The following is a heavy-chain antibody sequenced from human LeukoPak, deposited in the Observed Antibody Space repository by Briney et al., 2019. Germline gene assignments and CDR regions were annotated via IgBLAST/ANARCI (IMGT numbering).Heavy chain of an antibody. CDR3: AKDQRWLQYYFDY. V-gene: IGHV3-30*18. Sequence: GGSLRLSCAASGFTFRSFGMHWVRQAPGKGLEWVAVISYDGSNEYYADSVKGRFTISGDNSKNTLYLQMNSLRAEDTAVYLCAKDQRWLQYYFDYWGQGTLVTVSS. CDR1: GFTFRSFG. J-gene: IGHJ4*02. CDR2: ISYDGSNE. D-gene: IGHD5-24*01.